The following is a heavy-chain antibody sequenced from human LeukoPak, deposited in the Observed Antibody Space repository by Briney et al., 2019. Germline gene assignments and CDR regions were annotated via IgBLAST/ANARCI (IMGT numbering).Heavy chain of an antibody. Sequence: GGSLRLSCAASGFXFSNYAMHWVRQAPGKGLEWVAFISYDGSNKHYADSVKGRFTISRDNSKNTLYLQMNSLRPEDTAVYYCARARFGYNRGPFDYWGQGILVTVSS. CDR2: ISYDGSNK. CDR3: ARARFGYNRGPFDY. D-gene: IGHD5-24*01. V-gene: IGHV3-30-3*01. J-gene: IGHJ4*02. CDR1: GFXFSNYA.